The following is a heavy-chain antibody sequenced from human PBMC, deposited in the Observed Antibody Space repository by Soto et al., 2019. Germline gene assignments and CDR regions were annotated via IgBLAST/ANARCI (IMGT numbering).Heavy chain of an antibody. CDR2: IYYSGST. CDR1: GGSISSGGYY. CDR3: ARDLVDTATLDY. V-gene: IGHV4-31*03. D-gene: IGHD5-18*01. J-gene: IGHJ4*02. Sequence: QVQLQESGPGLVKPSQTLSLTCTVSGGSISSGGYYWSWIRQHPGKGLEWIGYIYYSGSTYYNPSLKSRVTISVDTSKNQFSLKLSCVTAADTAVYYCARDLVDTATLDYWGQGTLVTVSS.